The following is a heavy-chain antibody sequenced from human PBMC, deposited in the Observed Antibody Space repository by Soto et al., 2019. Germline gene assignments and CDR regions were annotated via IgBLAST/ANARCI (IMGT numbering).Heavy chain of an antibody. CDR2: INHSGST. CDR1: GGSFSGYY. CDR3: ARGHRGALWC. J-gene: IGHJ4*02. V-gene: IGHV4-34*01. D-gene: IGHD2-8*02. Sequence: QVQLQQWGAGLLKPSETLSLTCAVYGGSFSGYYWSWIRQPPGKGLEWIGEINHSGSTNYNPSLKSRVTISVDTSKNQFSLKLSSVTAADTAVYYCARGHRGALWCWGQGTLVTVSS.